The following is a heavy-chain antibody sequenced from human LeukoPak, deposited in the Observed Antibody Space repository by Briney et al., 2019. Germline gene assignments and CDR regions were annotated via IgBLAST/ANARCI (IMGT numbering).Heavy chain of an antibody. J-gene: IGHJ4*02. Sequence: GASVKVSCKASGYTFTSYGITWVRQAPGQGLEWMGWISAYNGNTNYAQKVQGGVTMTTDTSTSTAYMELRSLRPDDTAVYYCARDGRNIAATLILDYWGQGTLVTVSS. CDR1: GYTFTSYG. CDR3: ARDGRNIAATLILDY. D-gene: IGHD5-12*01. V-gene: IGHV1-18*01. CDR2: ISAYNGNT.